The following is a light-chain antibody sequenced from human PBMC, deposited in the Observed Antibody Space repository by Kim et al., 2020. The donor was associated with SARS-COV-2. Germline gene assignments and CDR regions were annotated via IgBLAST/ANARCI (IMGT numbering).Light chain of an antibody. Sequence: IVMTQSPGSLALSLGERATINCKSSQTILDRSNNKNKLAWYQQKPGQPPKLLIYWASTRESGVPDRFGGSGSGTDFTLTISSLEAEDVADYYCQQYYYSPNTFGQGTKLEIK. CDR2: WAS. J-gene: IGKJ2*01. CDR3: QQYYYSPNT. V-gene: IGKV4-1*01. CDR1: QTILDRSNNKNK.